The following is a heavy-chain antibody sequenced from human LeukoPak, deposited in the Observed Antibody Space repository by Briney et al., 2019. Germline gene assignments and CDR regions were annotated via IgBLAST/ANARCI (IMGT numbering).Heavy chain of an antibody. CDR2: VYHSGST. D-gene: IGHD2-2*01. V-gene: IGHV4-38-2*01. J-gene: IGHJ5*02. Sequence: SETLSLTCAVSGYSITDGYYWGWIRQPPGKGPEYIGFVYHSGSTYYNPSLRRRVTMSVDTSKNQFSLNLTSVTATDTAVYFCARVVGSSSSKNWFDPWGQGTLVTVSS. CDR3: ARVVGSSSSKNWFDP. CDR1: GYSITDGYY.